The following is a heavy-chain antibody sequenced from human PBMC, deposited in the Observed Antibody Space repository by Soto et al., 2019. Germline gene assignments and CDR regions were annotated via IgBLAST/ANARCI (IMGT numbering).Heavy chain of an antibody. V-gene: IGHV3-21*01. CDR1: GFTFSPYT. CDR2: ISSRSSYI. D-gene: IGHD6-13*01. Sequence: EVQLVESGGGLVKPGGSPRLSCAASGFTFSPYTMNWVRQAPGKGLEWVSSISSRSSYIYYADSVKGRFTISRDNAKNSLYLLMNSLRAEDTAVYYCTRDLAAATSYGMDVWGQGTTVTVSS. J-gene: IGHJ6*02. CDR3: TRDLAAATSYGMDV.